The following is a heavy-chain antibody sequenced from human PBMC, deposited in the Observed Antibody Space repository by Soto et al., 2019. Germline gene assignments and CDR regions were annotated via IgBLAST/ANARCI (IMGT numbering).Heavy chain of an antibody. D-gene: IGHD3-10*02. Sequence: EKRPEWIGYIYYSGSTYYNPSIKSRVTMSVDTSKNQFSLKLSSVTAVDTEVYYCARIAFVFFQAEDGIRDVRSVSAFLLNRSSDL. V-gene: IGHV4-28*01. CDR3: ARIAFVFFQAEDGIRDVRSVSAFLLNRSSDL. J-gene: IGHJ2*01. CDR2: IYYSGST.